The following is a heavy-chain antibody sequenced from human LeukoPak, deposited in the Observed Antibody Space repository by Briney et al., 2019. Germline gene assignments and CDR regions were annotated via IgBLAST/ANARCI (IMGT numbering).Heavy chain of an antibody. D-gene: IGHD4-23*01. J-gene: IGHJ4*02. V-gene: IGHV3-74*01. Sequence: GGSLRLSCAASGFTFSSYWMHWVRQAPGKGLVWVSRINSDGSSTSYADSVKGRFTISRDNAKNTLYLQMNSLRAEDTAVYYCASGYSSDYGGNTYWGQGTLVTVSS. CDR2: INSDGSST. CDR3: ASGYSSDYGGNTY. CDR1: GFTFSSYW.